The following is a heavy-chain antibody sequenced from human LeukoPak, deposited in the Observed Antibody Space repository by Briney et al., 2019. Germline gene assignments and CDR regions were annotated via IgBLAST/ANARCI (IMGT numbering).Heavy chain of an antibody. CDR3: AKDLGRDYGSGSYYAY. CDR1: GFTFSSYA. Sequence: GGSLRLSCAASGFTFSSYAMHWVRQAPGKGLEWVAVISYDGSNKYYADSVKGRFTISRDNSKNTLYLQMNSLRAEDTAVYYCAKDLGRDYGSGSYYAYWGQGTLVTVSS. V-gene: IGHV3-30-3*01. D-gene: IGHD3-10*01. J-gene: IGHJ4*02. CDR2: ISYDGSNK.